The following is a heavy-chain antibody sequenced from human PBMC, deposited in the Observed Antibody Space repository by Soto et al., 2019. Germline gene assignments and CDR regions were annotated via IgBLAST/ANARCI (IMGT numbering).Heavy chain of an antibody. D-gene: IGHD3-10*01. V-gene: IGHV3-30*18. CDR2: ISYDGSNK. CDR1: GFTFSSYG. CDR3: AKGLGESEGYFDY. J-gene: IGHJ4*02. Sequence: QVQLVESGGGVVQPGRSLRLSSAASGFTFSSYGMHWVRQAPGKGLEWVAVISYDGSNKYYADSVKGRFTISRDNSKNTLYLQMNSLRAEDTAVYYCAKGLGESEGYFDYWGQGTLVTVSS.